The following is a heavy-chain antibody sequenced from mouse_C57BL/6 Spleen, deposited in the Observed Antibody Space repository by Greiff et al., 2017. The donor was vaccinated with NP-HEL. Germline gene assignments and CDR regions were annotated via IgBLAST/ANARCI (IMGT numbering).Heavy chain of an antibody. CDR3: ARWGYYGSSYGFAY. J-gene: IGHJ3*01. D-gene: IGHD1-1*01. Sequence: VQLQQPGAELVMPGASVKLSCKASGYTFTSYWMHWVKQRPGQGLEWIGEIDPSDSYTNYNQKFKGKSTLTVDKSSSTAYMQLSSLTSEDSAVYYCARWGYYGSSYGFAYWGQGTLVTVSA. CDR1: GYTFTSYW. CDR2: IDPSDSYT. V-gene: IGHV1-69*01.